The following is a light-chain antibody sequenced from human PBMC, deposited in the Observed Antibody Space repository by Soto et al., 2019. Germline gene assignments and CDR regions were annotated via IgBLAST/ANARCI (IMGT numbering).Light chain of an antibody. CDR3: MQATHWPRT. V-gene: IGKV2-30*01. Sequence: DVEMTQSPLSLPVTLGQPASISFSSSQIIVYSDGNTYFNWFQQRPGQSPRRLIYKGSTRDSWMPACFSGSGSGSDFKLNISRVEAEDVAVYYSMQATHWPRTFGRGTKVDIK. CDR2: KGS. J-gene: IGKJ1*01. CDR1: QIIVYSDGNTY.